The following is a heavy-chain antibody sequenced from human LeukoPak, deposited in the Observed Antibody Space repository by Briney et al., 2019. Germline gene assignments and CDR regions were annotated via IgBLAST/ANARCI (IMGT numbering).Heavy chain of an antibody. CDR3: ARALGSAIFGVAEI. CDR1: GGSISSSSW. J-gene: IGHJ4*02. CDR2: IYHSGST. Sequence: SETLSLTCAVSGGSISSSSWWSWVRQPPGKGLEWIGEIYHSGSTNYNPSLKSRVTISVDKSKNQFSLKLSSVTAADTAVYYCARALGSAIFGVAEIWGQGTLVTVSS. D-gene: IGHD3-3*01. V-gene: IGHV4-4*02.